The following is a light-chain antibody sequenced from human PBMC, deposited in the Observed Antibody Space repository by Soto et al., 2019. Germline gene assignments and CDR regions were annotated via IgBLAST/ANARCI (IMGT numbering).Light chain of an antibody. CDR1: QSVSSY. V-gene: IGKV3-20*01. CDR3: HQYSSSFT. CDR2: AAS. J-gene: IGKJ4*01. Sequence: EIVLTQSPATLSLSPGERATLSCRASQSVSSYLAWYQQKPGQTPRLLIYAASSRATGIPDRFSGSGSGTDFTLTIIRLEPEDFAVYYCHQYSSSFTFGGGTKVDI.